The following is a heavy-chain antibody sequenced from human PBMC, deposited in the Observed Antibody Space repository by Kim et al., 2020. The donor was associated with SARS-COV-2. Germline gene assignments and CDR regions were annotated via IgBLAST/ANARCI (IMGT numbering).Heavy chain of an antibody. J-gene: IGHJ1*01. CDR2: ITSDGGNK. Sequence: GGSLRLSCAASGFTFSTYAMHWVRQAPGKGLEWVSRITSDGGNKDYADSVKGRFTISRDNAKNTLYLQMNSLRPEDTAVYYCARNFTIYGINAGTNWGQG. CDR3: ARNFTIYGINAGTN. CDR1: GFTFSTYA. D-gene: IGHD3-10*01. V-gene: IGHV3-74*01.